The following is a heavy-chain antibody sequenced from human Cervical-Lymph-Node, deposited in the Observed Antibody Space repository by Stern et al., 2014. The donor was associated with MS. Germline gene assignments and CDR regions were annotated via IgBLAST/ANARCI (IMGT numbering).Heavy chain of an antibody. J-gene: IGHJ4*02. CDR2: ISYDGSNK. Sequence: VQLVESGGGVVQPGRSLRLSCAASGFTFSSYGMHWVRQAPGKGLEWVAVISYDGSNKYYADSVKGRFTISRDNSKNTLYLQMNSLRAEDTAVYYCAKDQYYYDSSGPFDYWGQGTLVTVSS. CDR1: GFTFSSYG. CDR3: AKDQYYYDSSGPFDY. V-gene: IGHV3-30*18. D-gene: IGHD3-22*01.